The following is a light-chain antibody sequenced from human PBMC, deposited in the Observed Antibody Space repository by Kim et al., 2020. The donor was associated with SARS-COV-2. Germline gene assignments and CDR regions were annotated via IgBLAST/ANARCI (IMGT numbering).Light chain of an antibody. CDR1: SSDVGGYNY. CDR2: EVS. Sequence: QSALTQPASVSGSPGQSITISCTGTSSDVGGYNYVSWYQQHPGKAPKLMIYEVSNRPSGVSNRFSGSKSGNTASLTISGLQAEDEADYYCNSYTSSVVFGGGTQLTVL. V-gene: IGLV2-14*01. CDR3: NSYTSSVV. J-gene: IGLJ2*01.